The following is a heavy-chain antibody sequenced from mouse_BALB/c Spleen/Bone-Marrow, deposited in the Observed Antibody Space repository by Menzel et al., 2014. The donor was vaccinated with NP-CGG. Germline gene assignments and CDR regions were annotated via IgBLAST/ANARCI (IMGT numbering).Heavy chain of an antibody. Sequence: QVQLQQPGPELVRPGVSVKISCKGSGYTFTDYAMHWVKQSHAKSLEWIGVISTYSGNTNYNQKFKGKATMTVDKSSSTAYMELARLPSEDSAIYYCARPRQLGLAFYAMDYWGQGTSVTVPS. J-gene: IGHJ4*01. CDR1: GYTFTDYA. D-gene: IGHD3-2*01. CDR3: ARPRQLGLAFYAMDY. V-gene: IGHV1-67*01. CDR2: ISTYSGNT.